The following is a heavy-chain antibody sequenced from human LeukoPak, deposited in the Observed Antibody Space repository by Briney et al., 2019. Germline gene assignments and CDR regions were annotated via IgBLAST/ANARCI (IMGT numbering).Heavy chain of an antibody. J-gene: IGHJ4*02. CDR3: AREWGPAAMAHTLN. D-gene: IGHD2-2*01. CDR1: GFTFGSCT. CDR2: ISSSGSYM. V-gene: IGHV3-21*01. Sequence: KPGGSLRLSCVVSGFTFGSCTMNWVRQAPGRGLEWVSSISSSGSYMFYADSVKGRFTISRDNAKNSLYLQMNSLRAEDTAVYYCAREWGPAAMAHTLNWGQGTLVTVSS.